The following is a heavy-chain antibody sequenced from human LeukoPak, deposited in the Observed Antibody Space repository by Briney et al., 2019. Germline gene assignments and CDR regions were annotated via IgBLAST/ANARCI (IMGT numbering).Heavy chain of an antibody. CDR3: ARHVAEFRWLRCPVY. J-gene: IGHJ4*02. D-gene: IGHD5-12*01. CDR2: IYYTGST. V-gene: IGHV4-39*01. CDR1: GGSFSSSSYY. Sequence: SSETLSLTCTVSGGSFSSSSYYWGWIRQPPGKGLVWIGSIYYTGSTYYNPSLTSRLSRSVYTSKNQFSLTLSSVTAADTAVYYCARHVAEFRWLRCPVYWGEGTLVTVSS.